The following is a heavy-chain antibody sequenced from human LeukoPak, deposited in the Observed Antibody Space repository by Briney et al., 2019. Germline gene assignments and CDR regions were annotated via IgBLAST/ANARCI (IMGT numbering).Heavy chain of an antibody. J-gene: IGHJ4*02. Sequence: GGSLRLSCATSEFTFKNYAINWVRQAPGKGLEWVSSISGDSSDIYYADSVMGRSTISRDNAKNSVYLQINSLRAEDTAIYYCARRGYSDSSGYDYWGQGTLVTVSS. V-gene: IGHV3-21*01. CDR3: ARRGYSDSSGYDY. D-gene: IGHD3-22*01. CDR1: EFTFKNYA. CDR2: ISGDSSDI.